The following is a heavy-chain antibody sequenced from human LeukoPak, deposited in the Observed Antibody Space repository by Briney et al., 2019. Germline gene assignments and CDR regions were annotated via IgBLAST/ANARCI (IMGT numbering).Heavy chain of an antibody. CDR3: ARVNIVRGAGGFDY. CDR1: GFTFSSYA. J-gene: IGHJ4*02. CDR2: ISIDGSQK. V-gene: IGHV3-30-3*01. Sequence: GGSLRLSCAGSGFTFSSYAIHWVRQAPGKGLEWVTVISIDGSQKYYADSVEGRFSISRDNSKNTLYLQMNSLRAEDTAIYYCARVNIVRGAGGFDYWGQGTLVTVSS. D-gene: IGHD2-2*01.